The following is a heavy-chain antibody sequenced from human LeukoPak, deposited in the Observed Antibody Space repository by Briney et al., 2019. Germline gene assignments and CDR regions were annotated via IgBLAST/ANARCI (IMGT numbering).Heavy chain of an antibody. Sequence: GGSLRLSCAASGFTFSNYAMHWVREAPGKGLGYVATISSNGGSTYFANAVQGRFTISRDNSKNMVHVQMGSLRVEDTAVYYCAKDEAGYSSGWGQGTLVTVSS. CDR3: AKDEAGYSSG. CDR2: ISSNGGST. J-gene: IGHJ4*02. CDR1: GFTFSNYA. V-gene: IGHV3-64*01. D-gene: IGHD6-19*01.